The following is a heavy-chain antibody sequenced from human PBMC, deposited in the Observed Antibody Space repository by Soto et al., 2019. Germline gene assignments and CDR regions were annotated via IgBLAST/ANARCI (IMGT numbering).Heavy chain of an antibody. V-gene: IGHV5-51*01. CDR3: ARHEYSSGGYPDY. CDR1: GYSFTSYW. Sequence: GEILKIFGTGSGYSFTSYWIGWGRQMPGKGLEWMGILYPGDSDTRYSPSFQGQVTISADKSNSTAYLQWSSLKASDTAMYYSARHEYSSGGYPDYWGQGTLVTVSS. J-gene: IGHJ4*02. D-gene: IGHD6-19*01. CDR2: LYPGDSDT.